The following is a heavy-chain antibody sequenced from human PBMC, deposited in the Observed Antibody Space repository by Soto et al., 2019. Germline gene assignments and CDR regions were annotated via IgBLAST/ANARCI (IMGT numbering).Heavy chain of an antibody. V-gene: IGHV1-2*02. CDR1: GYPVTAYY. CDR2: INPATGAA. CDR3: ARGGGVGVAGSAAFDM. D-gene: IGHD3-3*01. Sequence: QLHLVQSGAVVKKPGASVTVSCSASGYPVTAYYMHWVRQAPGRGLEWMGGINPATGAAKYTQTFQGRVTVTRGTSTGTVFMELSGLTSEDTAGFYCARGGGVGVAGSAAFDMWGQGTLVTVSS. J-gene: IGHJ3*02.